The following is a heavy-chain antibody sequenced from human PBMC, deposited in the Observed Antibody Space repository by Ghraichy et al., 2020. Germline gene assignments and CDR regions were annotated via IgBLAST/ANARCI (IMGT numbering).Heavy chain of an antibody. CDR1: GFSLSSYW. CDR2: ISTDGSTS. D-gene: IGHD5-18*01. Sequence: FLRLSCAPSGFSLSSYWMHWVRQAPGKGLVWVSRISTDGSTSYYADSVKGRFTISRDNAKNTLYLQMNSLRAEDTAVYYCGRAGYTFGVDFWGQGTLVTVSS. J-gene: IGHJ4*02. CDR3: GRAGYTFGVDF. V-gene: IGHV3-74*01.